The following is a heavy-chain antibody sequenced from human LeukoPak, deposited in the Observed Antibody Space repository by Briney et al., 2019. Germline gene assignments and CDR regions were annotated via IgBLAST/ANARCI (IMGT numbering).Heavy chain of an antibody. D-gene: IGHD3-22*01. V-gene: IGHV1-8*01. J-gene: IGHJ6*02. CDR1: GYTLTELS. Sequence: ASVKVSCKVSGYTLTELSMHWVRQAPGQGLEWMGRMNPNSGNTGYAQKFQGRVTMTRNTSISTAYMELSSLRSEDTAVYYCARKNYYDSSGYYVEYYYYGMDVWGQGTTVTVSS. CDR3: ARKNYYDSSGYYVEYYYYGMDV. CDR2: MNPNSGNT.